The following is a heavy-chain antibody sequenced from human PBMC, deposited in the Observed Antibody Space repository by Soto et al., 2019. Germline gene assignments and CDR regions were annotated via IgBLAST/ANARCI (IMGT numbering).Heavy chain of an antibody. CDR2: ISSSGSTI. J-gene: IGHJ4*02. D-gene: IGHD2-15*01. Sequence: GGSLRLSCAASGFTFSDYYMSWIRQAPGKGLEWVSYISSSGSTIYYADSVKGRFTISRDNAKNSLYLQMNSLRAEDTAVYYCARALDIVVVVAAGEGFDYWGQGTLVTVSS. CDR1: GFTFSDYY. CDR3: ARALDIVVVVAAGEGFDY. V-gene: IGHV3-11*01.